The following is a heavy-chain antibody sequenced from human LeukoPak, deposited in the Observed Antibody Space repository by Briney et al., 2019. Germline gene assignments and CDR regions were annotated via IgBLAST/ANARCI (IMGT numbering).Heavy chain of an antibody. D-gene: IGHD1-26*01. V-gene: IGHV1-8*03. CDR2: MNPNSGNT. Sequence: ASVKVSCKASGYTFTSYDINWVRQTTGQGLEWMGWMNPNSGNTGYAQRFQGRVTITRNTSISTAYMELSSLRSEDTAVYYCASGEVGATLDAFDIWGQGTMVTVSS. J-gene: IGHJ3*02. CDR3: ASGEVGATLDAFDI. CDR1: GYTFTSYD.